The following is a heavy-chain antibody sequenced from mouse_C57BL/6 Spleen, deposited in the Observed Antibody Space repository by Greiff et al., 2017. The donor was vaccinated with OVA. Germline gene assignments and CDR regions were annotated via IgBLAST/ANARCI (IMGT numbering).Heavy chain of an antibody. V-gene: IGHV1-75*01. J-gene: IGHJ4*01. Sequence: ESGPELVKPGASVKISCKASGYTFTDYYINWVKQRPGQGLEWIGWIFPGSGSTYYNEKFKGKATLTVDKSSSTAYMLLSSLTSEDSAVYFCARIPSYYGSSRYYAMDYWGQGTSVTVSS. CDR2: IFPGSGST. CDR1: GYTFTDYY. CDR3: ARIPSYYGSSRYYAMDY. D-gene: IGHD1-1*01.